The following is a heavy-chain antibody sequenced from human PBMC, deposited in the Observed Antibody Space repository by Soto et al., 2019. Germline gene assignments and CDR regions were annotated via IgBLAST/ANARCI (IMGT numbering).Heavy chain of an antibody. CDR2: IKQDGSEK. Sequence: GGSLRLSCAASGFTFSSYWMSWVRQAPGKGLEWVANIKQDGSEKYYVDSVKGRFTISRDNAKDTLFLQMNSLRADDTAVYYCGKERRGSGWFVCSYWGQGMLVTVSS. CDR3: GKERRGSGWFVCSY. CDR1: GFTFSSYW. V-gene: IGHV3-7*03. D-gene: IGHD6-19*01. J-gene: IGHJ4*02.